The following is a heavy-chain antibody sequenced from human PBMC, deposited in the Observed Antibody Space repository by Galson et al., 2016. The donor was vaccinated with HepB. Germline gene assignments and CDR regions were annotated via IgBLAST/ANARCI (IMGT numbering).Heavy chain of an antibody. CDR3: ARGNYYYGMDV. Sequence: SETLSLTCSVSGGSFFSYYWSWIRQTPGKELEWMGYIYHTGSTNYNPSLKSRVTISLDTSKNQFSLKLSSVTAADTAVFFCARGNYYYGMDVRGQGTTVTVSS. J-gene: IGHJ6*02. CDR2: IYHTGST. V-gene: IGHV4-59*01. CDR1: GGSFFSYY.